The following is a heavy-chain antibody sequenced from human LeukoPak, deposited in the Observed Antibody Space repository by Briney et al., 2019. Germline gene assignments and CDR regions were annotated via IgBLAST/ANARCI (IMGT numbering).Heavy chain of an antibody. D-gene: IGHD2-15*01. Sequence: GGSLRLSCAGSGFTFSSDWMTWVRQAPGKGLEWVANIKQDGSAKYYLASVKGRFTISRDNVKNSVFLQMNSLRAEDTAVYYCARTPINNQYCRGSIKCFGVDYWGQGTLVTVSS. CDR3: ARTPINNQYCRGSIKCFGVDY. CDR2: IKQDGSAK. CDR1: GFTFSSDW. J-gene: IGHJ4*02. V-gene: IGHV3-7*01.